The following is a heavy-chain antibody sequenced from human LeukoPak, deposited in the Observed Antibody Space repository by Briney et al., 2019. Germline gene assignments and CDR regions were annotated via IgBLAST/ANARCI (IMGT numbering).Heavy chain of an antibody. CDR1: GGSISSGGYY. V-gene: IGHV4-30-2*01. Sequence: SETLSLTCTVSGGSISSGGYYWSWIRQPPGKGLEWIGYIYHSGSTYYNPSLKSRVTISVDRSKNQFSLKLSSVTAADTAVYYCARSTVAYSSSWPFDYWGQGTLVTVSS. D-gene: IGHD6-13*01. J-gene: IGHJ4*02. CDR3: ARSTVAYSSSWPFDY. CDR2: IYHSGST.